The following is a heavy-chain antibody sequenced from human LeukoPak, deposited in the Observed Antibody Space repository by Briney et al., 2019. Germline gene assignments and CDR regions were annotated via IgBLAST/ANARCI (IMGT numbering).Heavy chain of an antibody. V-gene: IGHV3-53*01. Sequence: PGGSLRLSCAASGFSVTSNYMSWVRQPPGKGLEWVSVIYSGGSTDYADSVKGRFTISRDNSKDTLYLQMNSLRAEDTAVYYCARAPSSRWYGVDYWGQGTLITVSS. CDR1: GFSVTSNY. CDR2: IYSGGST. CDR3: ARAPSSRWYGVDY. D-gene: IGHD6-13*01. J-gene: IGHJ4*02.